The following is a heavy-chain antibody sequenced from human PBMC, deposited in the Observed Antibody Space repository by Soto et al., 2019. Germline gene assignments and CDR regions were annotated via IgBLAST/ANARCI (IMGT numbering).Heavy chain of an antibody. Sequence: EVHLLESGGGLVQPGGSLRLSCAASGCPFSSSAMSWVRQAPGKGLEWVSSTSGSGASAYYADSVKGRFTISRDNSKNTLFLQMNSLRAEDTAVYYCAKRTPELGMNYWGQGTLVTVSS. V-gene: IGHV3-23*01. CDR2: TSGSGASA. CDR1: GCPFSSSA. J-gene: IGHJ4*02. CDR3: AKRTPELGMNY. D-gene: IGHD3-16*01.